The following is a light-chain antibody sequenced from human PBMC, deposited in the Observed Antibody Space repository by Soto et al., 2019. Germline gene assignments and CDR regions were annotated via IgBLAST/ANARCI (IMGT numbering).Light chain of an antibody. CDR3: QQYGSSPRT. Sequence: EIVLTQSPGTLSLSPGDRATLSCRAGQSVSSSYLAWYQQKPGQAPRLLIYGASSRATGIPDRFSGSGSGTDFTLTISRLEPEDFAVYYCQQYGSSPRTFGQGTKVDSK. CDR1: QSVSSSY. CDR2: GAS. J-gene: IGKJ1*01. V-gene: IGKV3-20*01.